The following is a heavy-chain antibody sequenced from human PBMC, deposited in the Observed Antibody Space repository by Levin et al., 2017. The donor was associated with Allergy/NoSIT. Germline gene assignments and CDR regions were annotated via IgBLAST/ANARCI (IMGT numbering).Heavy chain of an antibody. V-gene: IGHV4-34*01. J-gene: IGHJ5*02. D-gene: IGHD2-15*01. CDR3: ARGRYCRGGNCFYRGSNWFDP. Sequence: KSSETLSLTCAVYGGSFTDYYWSWIRQPPGMGLEWIGEIIHSGSFNYNPSLKSRVTISVDTSKKQFYLNLTSVTAADTAMYYCARGRYCRGGNCFYRGSNWFDPWGDGTLVTVSS. CDR1: GGSFTDYY. CDR2: IIHSGSF.